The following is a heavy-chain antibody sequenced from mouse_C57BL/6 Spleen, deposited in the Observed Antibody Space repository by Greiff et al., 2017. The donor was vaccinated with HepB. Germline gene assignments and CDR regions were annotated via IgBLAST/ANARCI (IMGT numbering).Heavy chain of an antibody. CDR3: ARYRFNYYGSSYAMDY. J-gene: IGHJ4*01. CDR1: GYTFTSYW. D-gene: IGHD1-1*01. Sequence: QVQLQQPGAELVRPGTSVKLSCKASGYTFTSYWMHWVKQRPGQGLEWIGVIDPSDSYTNYNQKFKGKATLTVDTSSSTAYMQLSSLTSEDSAVYYCARYRFNYYGSSYAMDYWGQGTSVTVSS. CDR2: IDPSDSYT. V-gene: IGHV1-59*01.